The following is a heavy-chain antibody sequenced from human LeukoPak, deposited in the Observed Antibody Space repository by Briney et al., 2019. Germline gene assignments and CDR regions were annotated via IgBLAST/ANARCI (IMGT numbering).Heavy chain of an antibody. J-gene: IGHJ4*02. D-gene: IGHD6-19*01. V-gene: IGHV4-34*01. CDR1: GGSFSGYY. Sequence: SENLSLTCAVYGGSFSGYYWSWIRQPPGKGLEWIGEINHSGSTNYNPSLKSRVTISVDTSKNQFSLKLSSVTAADTAIYYCARAVSGRFDYWGQGTLVTVSS. CDR3: ARAVSGRFDY. CDR2: INHSGST.